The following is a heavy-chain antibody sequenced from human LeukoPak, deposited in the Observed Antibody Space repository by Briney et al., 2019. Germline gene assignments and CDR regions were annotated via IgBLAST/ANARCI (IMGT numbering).Heavy chain of an antibody. Sequence: ASVKVSCKVPGYTLTELSMHWVRQAPGKGLEWMGGFDPEDGETIYAQKFQGRVTMTEDTSTDTAYMELSSLRSEDTAVYYCASPLATINGFDYWGQGTLVTVSS. J-gene: IGHJ4*02. CDR3: ASPLATINGFDY. CDR2: FDPEDGET. V-gene: IGHV1-24*01. CDR1: GYTLTELS. D-gene: IGHD5-24*01.